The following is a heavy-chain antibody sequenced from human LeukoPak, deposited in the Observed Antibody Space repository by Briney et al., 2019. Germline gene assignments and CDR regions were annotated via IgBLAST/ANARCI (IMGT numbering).Heavy chain of an antibody. V-gene: IGHV4-61*02. D-gene: IGHD6-6*01. CDR3: ARGSIAAPMDV. CDR1: GDSISSGSYY. J-gene: IGHJ6*04. CDR2: IYTSGST. Sequence: SQTLSLTCTVSGDSISSGSYYWSWIRQPAGKGLAWIGRIYTSGSTNYNPSLKSRVTISVDTSKNQFSLKLSSVTAADTAVYYCARGSIAAPMDVWGKGTTVTVSS.